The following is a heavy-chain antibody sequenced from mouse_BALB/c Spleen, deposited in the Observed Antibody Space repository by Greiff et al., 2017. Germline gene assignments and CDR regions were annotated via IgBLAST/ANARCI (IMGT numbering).Heavy chain of an antibody. D-gene: IGHD2-3*01. CDR1: GYTFTDYY. CDR2: IYPGSGNT. V-gene: IGHV1-77*01. CDR3: ASGPGRIYDGYYREAMDY. J-gene: IGHJ4*01. Sequence: QVHVKQSGAELARPGASVKLSCKASGYTFTDYYINWVKQRTGQGLEWIGEIYPGSGNTYYNEKFKGKATLTADKSSSTAYMQLSSLTSEDSAVYFCASGPGRIYDGYYREAMDYWGQGTSVTVSS.